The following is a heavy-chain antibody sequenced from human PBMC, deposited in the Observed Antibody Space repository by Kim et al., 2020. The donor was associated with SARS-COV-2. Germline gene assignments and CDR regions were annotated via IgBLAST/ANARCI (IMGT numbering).Heavy chain of an antibody. D-gene: IGHD1-20*01. Sequence: GGSLRLSCAASGFTLSNFAINWVRRAPGKGLEWVSCVSGSGTRTFYADSVKGRFTISRDSSKNTVSLQMNSLRAEDTAIYFCARGWITGATRRIELWGKG. CDR3: ARGWITGATRRIEL. CDR1: GFTLSNFA. V-gene: IGHV3-23*01. CDR2: VSGSGTRT. J-gene: IGHJ6*03.